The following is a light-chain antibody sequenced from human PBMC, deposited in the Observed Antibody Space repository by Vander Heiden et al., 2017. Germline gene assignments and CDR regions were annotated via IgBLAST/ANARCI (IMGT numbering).Light chain of an antibody. J-gene: IGLJ2*01. V-gene: IGLV3-21*02. CDR3: KVWDGRSDHPV. CDR2: DVG. CDR1: NLETKN. Sequence: SYELTQPPSVSVAQGQTARITCGGNNLETKNVHWYQQRPGQAPVLVVYDVGDGPSAIPERFSGSNSGNTATLTISRVEVGDEADYCCKVWDGRSDHPVFGGGTKLTVL.